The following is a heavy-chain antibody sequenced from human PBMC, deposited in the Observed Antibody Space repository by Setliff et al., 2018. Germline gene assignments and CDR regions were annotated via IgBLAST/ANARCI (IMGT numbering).Heavy chain of an antibody. CDR2: INWDGRRT. CDR1: GFTFSSYW. J-gene: IGHJ3*02. CDR3: VLFGDRDTVDS. D-gene: IGHD3-16*01. V-gene: IGHV3-20*01. Sequence: SGGSLRLSCAASGFTFSSYWMSWVRQAPGKGLEWVSGINWDGRRTGYTDSVKGRFTISRDNAKNSLYLQMNSLRAEDTAFYHCVLFGDRDTVDSWGQGTMVTVSS.